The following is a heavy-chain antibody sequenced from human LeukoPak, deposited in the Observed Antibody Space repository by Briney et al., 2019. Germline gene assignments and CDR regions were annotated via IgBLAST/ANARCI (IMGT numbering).Heavy chain of an antibody. Sequence: ASVTVSCTVSGYTLTELSMHWVRQAPGKGLEWMGGFDPEDGETIYAQKFQGRVTMTEDTSTDTAYMELSSLRSEDTAVYYCATFPYYCSGGSCPHSFDYWGQGTLVTVSS. D-gene: IGHD2-15*01. V-gene: IGHV1-24*01. CDR1: GYTLTELS. CDR2: FDPEDGET. J-gene: IGHJ4*02. CDR3: ATFPYYCSGGSCPHSFDY.